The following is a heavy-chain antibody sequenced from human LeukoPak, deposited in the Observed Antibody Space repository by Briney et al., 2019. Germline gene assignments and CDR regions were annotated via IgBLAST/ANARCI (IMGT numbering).Heavy chain of an antibody. J-gene: IGHJ3*02. Sequence: SSETLSLTCSVSGGSISSENYYWSWIRQPAGKGLEWIGRIYSSGSTNYNPSLKSRVTMSLDTSKNQFSLNLSSVTAADTAVYYCAKVDRNYNGHAFDIWGQGTMVTVSP. V-gene: IGHV4-61*02. D-gene: IGHD1-14*01. CDR1: GGSISSENYY. CDR2: IYSSGST. CDR3: AKVDRNYNGHAFDI.